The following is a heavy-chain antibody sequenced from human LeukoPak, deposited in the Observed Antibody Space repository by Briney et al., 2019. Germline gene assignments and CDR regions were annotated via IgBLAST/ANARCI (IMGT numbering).Heavy chain of an antibody. J-gene: IGHJ4*02. CDR1: GFPFNIYW. V-gene: IGHV3-74*01. D-gene: IGHD3-16*01. CDR3: ARGENTYIDY. Sequence: GSLRLSCAASGFPFNIYWMDRVRQAPGKGLVWVSRISSEGSSTTYADSVKGRFTISRDNAKDTLYLQMNSLRAEDTAVYYCARGENTYIDYWGQGTLVTVSS. CDR2: ISSEGSST.